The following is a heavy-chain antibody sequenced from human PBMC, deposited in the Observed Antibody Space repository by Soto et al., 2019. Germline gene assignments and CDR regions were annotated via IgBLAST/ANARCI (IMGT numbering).Heavy chain of an antibody. CDR3: AKDYNNYWSGYYAH. Sequence: GGSLRLSCAASGFSFDDHAMHWVRQAPGKGLEWVSSISWNSGITEYADSVKGRLTISRDNAKNSLYLQMSSLRAEDTALYYCAKDYNNYWSGYYAHWGQGTTVTVSS. CDR2: ISWNSGIT. D-gene: IGHD3-3*01. CDR1: GFSFDDHA. J-gene: IGHJ4*02. V-gene: IGHV3-9*01.